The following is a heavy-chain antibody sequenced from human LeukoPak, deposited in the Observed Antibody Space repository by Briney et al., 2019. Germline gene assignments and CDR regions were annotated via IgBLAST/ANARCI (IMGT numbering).Heavy chain of an antibody. CDR1: GYTFTGYY. J-gene: IGHJ4*02. Sequence: ASVKVSCKASGYTFTGYYMHWVRQAPGQGLEWMGWINPNIDDTNYAQNFQGRVTMTRDTSTSTAYMELTRLEFDDTAIYYCARGLLVHESGGSGWYHLWGQGTLVTASS. V-gene: IGHV1-2*02. CDR3: ARGLLVHESGGSGWYHL. D-gene: IGHD6-19*01. CDR2: INPNIDDT.